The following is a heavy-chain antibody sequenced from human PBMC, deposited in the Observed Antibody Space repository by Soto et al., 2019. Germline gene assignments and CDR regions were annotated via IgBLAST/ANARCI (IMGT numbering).Heavy chain of an antibody. CDR3: AKRDSSGYTYYFDY. Sequence: GSLRLACSASGFTFSSYGMHGVRQAPGKGLEWVAVISYDGSNKYYADSVKGRFTISRDNSKNKLYLQMNSLRAEDTAVYYCAKRDSSGYTYYFDYWGKGTLVTVSS. CDR1: GFTFSSYG. D-gene: IGHD3-22*01. J-gene: IGHJ4*02. CDR2: ISYDGSNK. V-gene: IGHV3-30*18.